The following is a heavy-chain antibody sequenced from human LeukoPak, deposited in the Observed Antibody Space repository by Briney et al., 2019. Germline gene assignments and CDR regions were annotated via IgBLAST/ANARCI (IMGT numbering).Heavy chain of an antibody. Sequence: AGSLRLSCAASGFTFSSYSMNWVRQAPGKGLEWVSSISSSSSYIYYADSVKGRFTISRDNAKNSLYLQMNSLRAEDTAVYYCARDLTYYDSSGFNWFDPWGQGTLVTVSS. CDR3: ARDLTYYDSSGFNWFDP. CDR1: GFTFSSYS. V-gene: IGHV3-21*01. J-gene: IGHJ5*02. CDR2: ISSSSSYI. D-gene: IGHD3-22*01.